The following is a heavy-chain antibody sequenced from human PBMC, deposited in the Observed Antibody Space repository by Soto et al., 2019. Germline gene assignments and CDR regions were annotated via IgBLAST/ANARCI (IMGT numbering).Heavy chain of an antibody. J-gene: IGHJ4*02. CDR2: IIPIFGTP. CDR1: GGIFSTYA. Sequence: QVQLVQSGAEVKKPGSSVKVSCKASGGIFSTYAISWLRQAPGQGHEWMGGIIPIFGTPNYAQRFQGRVTITADESTSTAYMELGRLRSEDTAVYYCARDRDDYGSGNYYNRIDFWGQGTLVTVSS. V-gene: IGHV1-69*01. D-gene: IGHD3-10*01. CDR3: ARDRDDYGSGNYYNRIDF.